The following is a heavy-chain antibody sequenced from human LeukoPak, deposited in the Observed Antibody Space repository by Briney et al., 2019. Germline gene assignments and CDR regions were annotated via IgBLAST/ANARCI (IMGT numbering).Heavy chain of an antibody. Sequence: GRSLRLSCAASGFNFDDYAMHWVRQPPGKGLDWVSGISWNSANIGYADSVKGRFTISRDNAKNSLYLQMNSLRDEDSALYYCATVAGSSLSRNYFDPWGQGTLVTVSS. CDR1: GFNFDDYA. D-gene: IGHD6-6*01. CDR2: ISWNSANI. J-gene: IGHJ5*02. V-gene: IGHV3-9*01. CDR3: ATVAGSSLSRNYFDP.